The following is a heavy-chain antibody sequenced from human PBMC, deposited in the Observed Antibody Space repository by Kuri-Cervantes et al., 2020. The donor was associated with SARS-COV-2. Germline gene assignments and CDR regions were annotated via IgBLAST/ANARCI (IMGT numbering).Heavy chain of an antibody. CDR3: ASKTPRSSSWTRWGTRGSGGEGDY. V-gene: IGHV3-30*03. J-gene: IGHJ4*02. CDR2: ISYDGSNK. CDR1: GFTFSSYG. D-gene: IGHD6-13*01. Sequence: GGSLRLSCAASGFTFSSYGMHWARQAPGKGLEWVAVISYDGSNKYYADSVKGRFTISRDNSKNTQYLQMNSLRAEDTAVYYCASKTPRSSSWTRWGTRGSGGEGDYWGQGTLVTVSS.